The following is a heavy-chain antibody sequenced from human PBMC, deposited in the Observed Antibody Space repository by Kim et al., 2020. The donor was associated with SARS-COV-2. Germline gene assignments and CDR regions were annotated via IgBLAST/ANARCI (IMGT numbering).Heavy chain of an antibody. CDR1: GGSFSGYY. Sequence: SETLSLTCAVYGGSFSGYYWSWIRQPPGKGLEWIGEINHSGSTNYNPSLKSRVTISVDTSKNQFSLKLSSVTAADTAVYYCARGLSMVRGVRRHNWYFDLWGRGTLVTVSS. D-gene: IGHD3-10*01. V-gene: IGHV4-34*01. CDR3: ARGLSMVRGVRRHNWYFDL. J-gene: IGHJ2*01. CDR2: INHSGST.